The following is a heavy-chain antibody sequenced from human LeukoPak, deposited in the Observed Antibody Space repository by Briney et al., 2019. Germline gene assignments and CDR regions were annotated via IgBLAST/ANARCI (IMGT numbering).Heavy chain of an antibody. J-gene: IGHJ5*02. CDR3: ARSKISDYGDYVWFDP. D-gene: IGHD4-17*01. CDR1: GYTFTGYY. CDR2: INPNSGGT. V-gene: IGHV1-2*02. Sequence: ASVKVSCKASGYTFTGYYMHWVRQAPGQGLEWMGWINPNSGGTNYAQKFQGRVTITTDESTSTAYMEVSSLRFEDTAVYYCARSKISDYGDYVWFDPWGQGTLVTVSS.